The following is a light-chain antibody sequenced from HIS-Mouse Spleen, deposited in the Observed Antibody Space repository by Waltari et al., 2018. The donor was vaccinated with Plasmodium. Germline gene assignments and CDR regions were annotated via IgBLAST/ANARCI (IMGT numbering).Light chain of an antibody. CDR1: ALPKNS. CDR3: YSTDSSGNHRV. CDR2: EDS. V-gene: IGLV3-10*01. J-gene: IGLJ3*02. Sequence: SYELTQPPSVSASPGQTARITCSGDALPKNSAYWYQQKSGQAPVLVIYEDSQRPSGIPERFSGASSGTMATLTISGAQVEDEADYYCYSTDSSGNHRVFGGGTKLTVL.